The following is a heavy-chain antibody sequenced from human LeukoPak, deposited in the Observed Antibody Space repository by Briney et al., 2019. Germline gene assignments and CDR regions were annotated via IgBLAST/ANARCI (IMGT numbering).Heavy chain of an antibody. J-gene: IGHJ4*02. D-gene: IGHD3-3*01. CDR2: INPNSGDT. CDR3: ARGLAASSYYH. CDR1: GYTFTGYY. V-gene: IGHV1-2*02. Sequence: GASVKVSCKASGYTFTGYYMHWVRQAPGQGLEWMGWINPNSGDTNYAQKFQGRATMTRDTSITTAYMELSRLTSDDTAVYYCARGLAASSYYHWGQGTLVTVSS.